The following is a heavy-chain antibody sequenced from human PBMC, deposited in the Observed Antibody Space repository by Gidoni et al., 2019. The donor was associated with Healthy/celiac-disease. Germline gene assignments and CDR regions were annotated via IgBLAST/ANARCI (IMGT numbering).Heavy chain of an antibody. V-gene: IGHV1-46*01. CDR3: ARAGGYDSSGYADYYYGMDV. J-gene: IGHJ6*02. Sequence: PGASVKVSCKASGYTFTSDYIHWVRQAAGQGLEWMGIINPSGGSTSYAQKFQGRVTMTRDTSTSTVYMELSSLRSEDTAVYYCARAGGYDSSGYADYYYGMDVWGQGTTVTVSS. CDR2: INPSGGST. D-gene: IGHD3-22*01. CDR1: GYTFTSDY.